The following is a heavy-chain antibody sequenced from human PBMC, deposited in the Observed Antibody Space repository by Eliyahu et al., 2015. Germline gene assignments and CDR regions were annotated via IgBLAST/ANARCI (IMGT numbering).Heavy chain of an antibody. J-gene: IGHJ4*02. D-gene: IGHD6-13*01. CDR2: IIPIFGTA. CDR1: GGTFSSYA. CDR3: ARLGPAAAGTSANNGGFDY. V-gene: IGHV1-69*01. Sequence: EVKKPGSSVKVSCKASGGTFSSYAISWVRQAPGQGLEWMGGIIPIFGTANYAQKFQGRVTITADESTSTAYMELSSLRSEDTAVYYCARLGPAAAGTSANNGGFDYWGQGTLVTVSS.